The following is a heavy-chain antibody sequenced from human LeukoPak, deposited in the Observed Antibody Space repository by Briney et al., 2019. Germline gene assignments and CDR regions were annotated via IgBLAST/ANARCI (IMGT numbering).Heavy chain of an antibody. Sequence: GESLKISCKGSGYTFSSYWIGWVRQMPGKGLEWMGIIYPGDSDTRYSPSLQGQVTISVDTSIGTAYLQWSSLKASDTAIYYCARQNDFKLDYWGQGTLVTVSS. CDR3: ARQNDFKLDY. CDR2: IYPGDSDT. V-gene: IGHV5-51*01. J-gene: IGHJ4*02. D-gene: IGHD3-3*01. CDR1: GYTFSSYW.